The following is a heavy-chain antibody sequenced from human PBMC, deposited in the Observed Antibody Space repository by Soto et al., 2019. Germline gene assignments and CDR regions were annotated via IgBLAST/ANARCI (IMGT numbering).Heavy chain of an antibody. CDR1: GYTFTGYY. CDR3: ARDFEYYGSWSAMDV. CDR2: VHPNSGGT. V-gene: IGHV1-2*02. D-gene: IGHD3-10*01. Sequence: QVQLVQSGAEVRKPVASVKVSCKASGYTFTGYYLHWVRQAPGQGLEWMGGVHPNSGGTNYAQKFQGRVSMTSDTSVTAALMDLRRLTSAETAIYLCARDFEYYGSWSAMDVWGQGTTGTVSS. J-gene: IGHJ6*02.